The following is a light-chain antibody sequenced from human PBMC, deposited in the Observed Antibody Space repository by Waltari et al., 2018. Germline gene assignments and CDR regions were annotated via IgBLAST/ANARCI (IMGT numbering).Light chain of an antibody. CDR3: QQSYT. V-gene: IGKV1-39*01. J-gene: IGKJ4*01. CDR2: GAS. Sequence: DIQLTQSPSSLSDSVGAKVTITCRESQRNSDYLNWYQQKPGKAPKLLIYGASSLQSGVPSRFSGSGSGTDFTLSITSLQPEDSATYYCQQSYTFGGGTKVEIK. CDR1: QRNSDY.